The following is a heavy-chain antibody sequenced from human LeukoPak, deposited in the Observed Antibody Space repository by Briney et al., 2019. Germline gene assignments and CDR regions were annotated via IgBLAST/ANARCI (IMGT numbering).Heavy chain of an antibody. V-gene: IGHV3-20*04. CDR1: GFTFDDYG. D-gene: IGHD3-3*01. J-gene: IGHJ6*03. CDR2: INWNGGST. CDR3: ASSIFGVVTQRYYYYYMDV. Sequence: GGSLRLSCAASGFTFDDYGMSWVRQAPGKGLEWVSGINWNGGSTGYADSVKGRFTISRDNAKNSLYLQMNSLRAEDTAMYYCASSIFGVVTQRYYYYYMDVWGKGTTVTVSS.